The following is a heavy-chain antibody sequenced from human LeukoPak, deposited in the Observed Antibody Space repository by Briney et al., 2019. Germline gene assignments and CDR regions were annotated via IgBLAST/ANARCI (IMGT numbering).Heavy chain of an antibody. V-gene: IGHV3-48*02. D-gene: IGHD5-12*01. CDR2: ISTSSGTI. CDR1: GFTFSSYS. J-gene: IGHJ4*02. Sequence: GGSLILSCAASGFTFSSYSMNWVRQAPGKGLEWISYISTSSGTIYYADSVKGRFTISRDNAKNSLYLQMNSLRDDDTAVYYCARRYSAYNFDYWGQGTLVTVSS. CDR3: ARRYSAYNFDY.